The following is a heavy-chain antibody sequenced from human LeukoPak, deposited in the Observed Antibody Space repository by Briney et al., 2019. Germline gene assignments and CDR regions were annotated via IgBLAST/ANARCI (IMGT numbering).Heavy chain of an antibody. CDR1: GYTFSNFG. Sequence: GASVKVSCKASGYTFSNFGISWMRQAPGQGLEWIGRITAYNGNTDYAQMFQGRVTITTDTSTSTSYMELRSLTSDDTAVYYCARAYYDFWSGYYYFDYWGQGTLVTVSS. D-gene: IGHD3-3*01. J-gene: IGHJ4*02. CDR2: ITAYNGNT. V-gene: IGHV1-18*01. CDR3: ARAYYDFWSGYYYFDY.